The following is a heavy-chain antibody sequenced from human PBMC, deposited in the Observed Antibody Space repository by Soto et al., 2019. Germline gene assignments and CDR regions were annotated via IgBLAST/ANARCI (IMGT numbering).Heavy chain of an antibody. J-gene: IGHJ6*02. CDR3: AMVDVYVTPSPQDV. Sequence: QVQLVQSRAAVKNPGASVKVSCKASGYSFTRYGIAWARQAPGQGLEWMGWINTYNGNTNYAQNLKGRVTLTTDTATSTADMELRRLRSNDTAIYYCAMVDVYVTPSPQDVWGQGNTVIVSS. CDR1: GYSFTRYG. CDR2: INTYNGNT. V-gene: IGHV1-18*01. D-gene: IGHD3-16*01.